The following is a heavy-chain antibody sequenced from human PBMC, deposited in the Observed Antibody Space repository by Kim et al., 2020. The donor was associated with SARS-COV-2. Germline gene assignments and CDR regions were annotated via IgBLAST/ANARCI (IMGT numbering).Heavy chain of an antibody. CDR3: ANVLGDSSGYQGGY. V-gene: IGHV3-30*18. J-gene: IGHJ4*02. D-gene: IGHD3-22*01. Sequence: GGSLRLSCAASGFTFSSYGMHWVRQAPGKGLEWVAVISYDGSNKYYADSVKGRFTISRDNSKNTLYLQMNSLRAEDTAVYYCANVLGDSSGYQGGYWGQGTLVTVSS. CDR2: ISYDGSNK. CDR1: GFTFSSYG.